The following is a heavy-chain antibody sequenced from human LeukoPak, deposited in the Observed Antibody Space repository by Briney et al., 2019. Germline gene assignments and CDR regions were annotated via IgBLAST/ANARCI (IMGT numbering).Heavy chain of an antibody. D-gene: IGHD4-17*01. V-gene: IGHV3-11*01. CDR2: ISSSGSTI. CDR1: GFTFSVYY. J-gene: IGHJ5*02. CDR3: ARDYDYGDYGLDP. Sequence: PGGSLRLSCAASGFTFSVYYMSWIRQAPGKGLEWVSYISSSGSTIYYADSVKGRFTISRDNAKNSLYLQMNSLRAEDTAVYYCARDYDYGDYGLDPWGQGTLVTVSS.